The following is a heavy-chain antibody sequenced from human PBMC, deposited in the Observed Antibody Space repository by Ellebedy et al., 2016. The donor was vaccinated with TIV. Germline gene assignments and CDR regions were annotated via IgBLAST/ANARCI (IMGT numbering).Heavy chain of an antibody. D-gene: IGHD3-22*01. CDR3: AKAMIDYDNSDYYGNDVFDI. V-gene: IGHV3-23*01. Sequence: GGSLRLXXAASGFTFSSYAMTWVRQAPGKGLDWVSGITGSGDTTHYADSVKGRFTISRDNSKKTLYLHMNSLRAKDTAIYYCAKAMIDYDNSDYYGNDVFDIWGQGTMVTVSS. CDR2: ITGSGDTT. J-gene: IGHJ3*02. CDR1: GFTFSSYA.